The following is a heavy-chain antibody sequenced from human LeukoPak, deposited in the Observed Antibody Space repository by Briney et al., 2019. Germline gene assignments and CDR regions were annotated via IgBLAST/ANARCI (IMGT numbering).Heavy chain of an antibody. Sequence: SENVSCKASGRTFSSYYISWVRQAPGQGLEWMGGIIPIFCTANYAQRFQGRVTINADDSTRTAYMELSSEISEHTAVFYCARYDFLSGFGWFDPGGQGTLVTVPS. V-gene: IGHV1-69*01. CDR1: GRTFSSYY. D-gene: IGHD3-3*01. CDR3: ARYDFLSGFGWFDP. J-gene: IGHJ5*02. CDR2: IIPIFCTA.